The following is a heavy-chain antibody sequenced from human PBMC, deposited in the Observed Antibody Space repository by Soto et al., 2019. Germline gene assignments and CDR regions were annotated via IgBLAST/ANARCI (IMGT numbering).Heavy chain of an antibody. CDR3: ATSRGGKGRFDY. V-gene: IGHV5-51*01. D-gene: IGHD2-15*01. CDR2: IYPGDSDT. Sequence: GESLKISCTGSGYPFIPYWIAWVRQMPGKGLEWMGIIYPGDSDTRYSPSFQGQVTISVDKSISTAYLQWSSLKASDTAMYYCATSRGGKGRFDYWGQGTVVTVSS. CDR1: GYPFIPYW. J-gene: IGHJ4*02.